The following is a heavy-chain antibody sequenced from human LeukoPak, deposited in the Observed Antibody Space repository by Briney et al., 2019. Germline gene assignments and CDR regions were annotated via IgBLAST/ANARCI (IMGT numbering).Heavy chain of an antibody. V-gene: IGHV4-59*08. CDR3: ARHGQTYYNDSRGHHGDWFDP. CDR1: GGSISSYY. CDR2: IYYSGST. J-gene: IGHJ5*02. D-gene: IGHD3-22*01. Sequence: PSETLSLTCTVSGGSISSYYWSWIRQPPGKGLEWIGYIYYSGSTNYNPSLKSRVTISVDTSKNQFSLKLSSVTAADTAVYYCARHGQTYYNDSRGHHGDWFDPWGQGTLVTVSS.